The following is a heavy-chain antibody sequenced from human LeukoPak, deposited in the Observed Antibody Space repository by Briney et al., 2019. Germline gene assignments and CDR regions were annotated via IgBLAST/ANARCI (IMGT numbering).Heavy chain of an antibody. CDR1: GFTFSSYA. J-gene: IGHJ4*02. CDR2: IGGTGGNT. CDR3: AKDATPSTILYYFDY. V-gene: IGHV3-23*01. D-gene: IGHD1-26*01. Sequence: GGSLRLSCAASGFTFSSYAMSWVRQAPGKGLEWVSGIGGTGGNTYYADSVKGRFTISRDNSRNTVYLQMNSLRAEDTAVYYCAKDATPSTILYYFDYWGQGTLVTVSS.